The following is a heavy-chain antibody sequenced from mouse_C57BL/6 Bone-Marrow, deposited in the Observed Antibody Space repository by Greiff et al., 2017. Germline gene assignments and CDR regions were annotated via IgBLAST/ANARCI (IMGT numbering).Heavy chain of an antibody. D-gene: IGHD1-1*01. CDR2: IDPENGDT. V-gene: IGHV14-4*01. J-gene: IGHJ4*01. Sequence: VQLKESGAELVRPGASVKLSCTASGFNIKDDYMHWVQQRPEQGLEWLGWIDPENGDTEYTSKFQGKATRTSDTSSNSAYLPLSSLTSEDTAVYYCTTYYVAMDYWGQGTSGTVSS. CDR3: TTYYVAMDY. CDR1: GFNIKDDY.